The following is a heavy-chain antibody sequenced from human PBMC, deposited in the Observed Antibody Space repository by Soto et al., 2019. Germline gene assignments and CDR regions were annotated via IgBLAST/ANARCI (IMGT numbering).Heavy chain of an antibody. J-gene: IGHJ6*02. CDR1: GFTFSSYS. V-gene: IGHV3-48*02. D-gene: IGHD3-10*01. CDR3: ATQGLYYYGSGALDV. Sequence: EVQLVESGGGLVQPGGSLRLSCAASGFTFSSYSMNWVRQAPGKGLEWVSYISSSSSTIYYADSVKGRFTISRDNAKNSLYLQMNSLRDEDTAVYYCATQGLYYYGSGALDVWGQGTTVTVSS. CDR2: ISSSSSTI.